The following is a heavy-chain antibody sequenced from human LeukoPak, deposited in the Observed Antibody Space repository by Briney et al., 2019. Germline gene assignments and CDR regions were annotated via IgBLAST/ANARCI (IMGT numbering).Heavy chain of an antibody. CDR2: INPNSGGT. Sequence: GAPVKVSCKASGYTFTGYYMHWVRQAPGQGLEWMGWINPNSGGTNYAQKFQGRVTMTRDTSISTAYMELSRLRSDDTAVYYCARSPLYSSSWPDYWGQGTLVTVSS. J-gene: IGHJ4*02. D-gene: IGHD6-13*01. V-gene: IGHV1-2*02. CDR3: ARSPLYSSSWPDY. CDR1: GYTFTGYY.